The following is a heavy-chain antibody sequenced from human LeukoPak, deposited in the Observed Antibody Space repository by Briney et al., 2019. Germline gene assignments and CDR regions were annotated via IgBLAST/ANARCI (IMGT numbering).Heavy chain of an antibody. J-gene: IGHJ4*02. D-gene: IGHD3/OR15-3a*01. V-gene: IGHV6-1*01. CDR2: TYYRSKWYS. CDR3: AGGTGTFDC. CDR1: GDSVSSNSAA. Sequence: SQTLSLTCAISGDSVSSNSAAWNWFRQSPSRGLEWLGRTYYRSKWYSDYAVSVKSRITINQDTSKHQFSLQLNSVTPEDTAVYYCAGGTGTFDCWGQGTLVTVSS.